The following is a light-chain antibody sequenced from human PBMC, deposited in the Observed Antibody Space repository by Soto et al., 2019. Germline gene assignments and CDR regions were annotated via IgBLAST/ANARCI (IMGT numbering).Light chain of an antibody. Sequence: VEVTQNPATLSVSPGERAALSCRTSQSVSSDLAWCQQKPGQAPRLLIYGASSRATGIPDRFSGSGSGTDFTLTISRLEPEDFAVYYCQQYGSSWTFGQGTK. CDR1: QSVSSD. CDR2: GAS. J-gene: IGKJ1*01. CDR3: QQYGSSWT. V-gene: IGKV3-20*01.